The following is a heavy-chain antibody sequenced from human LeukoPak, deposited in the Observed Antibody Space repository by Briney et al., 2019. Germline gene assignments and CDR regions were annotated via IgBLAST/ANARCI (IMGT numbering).Heavy chain of an antibody. CDR3: ARGYHYYGSGILDY. CDR1: GFTFSSYS. D-gene: IGHD3-10*01. CDR2: ISSSSSYI. J-gene: IGHJ4*02. Sequence: GGSLRLSWAASGFTFSSYSMNWVRQAPGKGLEWVSSISSSSSYIYYADSVKGRFTISRDNAKNSLYLQMNSLRAEDTAVYYCARGYHYYGSGILDYWGQGTLVTVSS. V-gene: IGHV3-21*01.